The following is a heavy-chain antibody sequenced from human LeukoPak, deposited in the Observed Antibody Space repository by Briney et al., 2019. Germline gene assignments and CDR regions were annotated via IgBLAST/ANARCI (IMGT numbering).Heavy chain of an antibody. Sequence: GGSLRLSCAASGFTSSDYTMNWVRQFPGKGLEWVSGISVSDDSTYYADSVKDRFTISRDTSNNMLYLQMNSLRAVDTAVYYCARDRYCVSTNCPYDCWGQGTPVTVSS. CDR2: ISVSDDST. D-gene: IGHD2-2*01. V-gene: IGHV3-23*01. CDR3: ARDRYCVSTNCPYDC. CDR1: GFTSSDYT. J-gene: IGHJ4*02.